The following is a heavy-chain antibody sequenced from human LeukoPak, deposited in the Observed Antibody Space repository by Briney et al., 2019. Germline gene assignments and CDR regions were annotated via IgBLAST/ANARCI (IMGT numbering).Heavy chain of an antibody. V-gene: IGHV1-2*02. J-gene: IGHJ3*02. CDR2: INPNSGGT. CDR3: ARINTVTLAFDI. Sequence: ASVKVSCKASGYTFTGFHMHWVRQAPGQGLEWMGWINPNSGGTNYAQKFQGRVTMTRDTSISTVYMELSRLRSDDTAVYYCARINTVTLAFDIWGQGTMVTVSS. CDR1: GYTFTGFH. D-gene: IGHD4-17*01.